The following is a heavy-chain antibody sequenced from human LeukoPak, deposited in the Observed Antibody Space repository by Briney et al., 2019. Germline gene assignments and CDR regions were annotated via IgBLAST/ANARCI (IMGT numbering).Heavy chain of an antibody. CDR3: ARDQGPGATREGGGFDY. V-gene: IGHV1-18*01. Sequence: ASVKVSCKASGYTFTSYGISWVRQAPGQGLEWMGWISAYNGNTNYAQKLQGRVTMTTDTSTSTAYMELRSLRSDDTAVYYCARDQGPGATREGGGFDYWGQGTLVTVSS. D-gene: IGHD1-26*01. CDR1: GYTFTSYG. J-gene: IGHJ4*02. CDR2: ISAYNGNT.